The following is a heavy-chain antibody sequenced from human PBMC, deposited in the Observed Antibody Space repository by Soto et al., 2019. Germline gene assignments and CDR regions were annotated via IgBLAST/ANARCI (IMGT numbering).Heavy chain of an antibody. Sequence: PSETLSLTCVVSNFSISSGYYWGWIRQSPGKGLEWIASIYRSGTTSYNPSLKSRVTISVDPSKNQPSLMLTAVTAADTAVYYCARTHSGSYYSVFNYWGRGSLVTVSS. V-gene: IGHV4-38-2*01. CDR2: IYRSGTT. J-gene: IGHJ4*02. CDR1: NFSISSGYY. D-gene: IGHD1-26*01. CDR3: ARTHSGSYYSVFNY.